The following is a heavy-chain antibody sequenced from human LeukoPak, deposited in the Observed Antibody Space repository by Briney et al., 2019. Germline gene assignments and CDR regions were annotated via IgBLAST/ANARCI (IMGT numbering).Heavy chain of an antibody. CDR1: GFSLSTYW. D-gene: IGHD1-26*01. J-gene: IGHJ4*02. CDR2: IKQDESEK. V-gene: IGHV3-7*03. CDR3: ATYSGAHHKTFDD. Sequence: GGSLSLSCAASGFSLSTYWMSWVRQAPGKGLEWVANIKQDESEKDYVDSVKGRFTISRDNAKNSLYLQMSSLRAEDTAVYYCATYSGAHHKTFDDWGQGTLVTVSS.